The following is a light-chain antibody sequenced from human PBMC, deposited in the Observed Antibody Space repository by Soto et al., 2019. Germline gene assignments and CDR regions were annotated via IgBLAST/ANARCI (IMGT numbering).Light chain of an antibody. CDR3: LQDYGDSWT. CDR2: AAS. CDR1: RDVGSD. V-gene: IGKV1-6*01. Sequence: LSASVGEKIIITCRASRDVGSDVSWYQQKPGQAPKLLIYAASNLYTGVPSRFSGSRSGTEFTLTISSLQPEDFASYYCLQDYGDSWTFGQGTKVDIK. J-gene: IGKJ1*01.